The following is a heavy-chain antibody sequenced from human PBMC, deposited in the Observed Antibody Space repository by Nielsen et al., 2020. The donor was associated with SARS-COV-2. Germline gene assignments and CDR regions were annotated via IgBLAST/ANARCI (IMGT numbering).Heavy chain of an antibody. Sequence: SVKVSCKASGGTFSSYAISWVRQAPGQGLEWMGGIIPIFGTANYAQKFQGRVTITADESTSTAYMELSGLRSEDTAVYYCARDRDGYNHHYYYYYGMDVWGQGTTVTVSS. V-gene: IGHV1-69*13. D-gene: IGHD5-24*01. J-gene: IGHJ6*02. CDR2: IIPIFGTA. CDR3: ARDRDGYNHHYYYYYGMDV. CDR1: GGTFSSYA.